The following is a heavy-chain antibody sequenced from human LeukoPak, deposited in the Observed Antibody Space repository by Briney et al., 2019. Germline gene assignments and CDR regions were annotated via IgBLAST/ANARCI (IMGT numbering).Heavy chain of an antibody. V-gene: IGHV3-23*01. J-gene: IGHJ4*02. CDR3: AKEEWLLAVYFDY. D-gene: IGHD3-3*01. Sequence: PGGSLRLSCAASGFTFSNYAMSWVRQAPGKGLEWVSTISGSGVSTYYADSVKGQFTISRDNSKNTPYLQMNSLRAEDTAVYYCAKEEWLLAVYFDYWGQGTLVTVSS. CDR1: GFTFSNYA. CDR2: ISGSGVST.